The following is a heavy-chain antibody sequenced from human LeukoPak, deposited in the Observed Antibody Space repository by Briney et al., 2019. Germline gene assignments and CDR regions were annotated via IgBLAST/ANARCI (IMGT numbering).Heavy chain of an antibody. CDR1: GFTFSSYA. D-gene: IGHD3-10*01. Sequence: QAGGSLRLSCAASGFTFSSYAMSWVRQAPGKGLEWVSGTSGSGGRTNYADSVKGRFTISRDNSKNTLYLQMNSLRAEDTAVYYCAKRVPSRGSDVWGQGPMVTVSS. J-gene: IGHJ3*01. V-gene: IGHV3-23*01. CDR3: AKRVPSRGSDV. CDR2: TSGSGGRT.